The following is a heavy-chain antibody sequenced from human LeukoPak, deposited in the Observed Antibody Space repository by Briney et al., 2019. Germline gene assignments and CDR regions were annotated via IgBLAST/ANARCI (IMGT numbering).Heavy chain of an antibody. D-gene: IGHD1-26*01. CDR3: ARLSGSPWY. CDR1: GGSISSTSHY. Sequence: SETLSLTCTVSGGSISSTSHYWGWIRQPPGKGLEWIGAIYYSGSTYYNPSLKSRVTISVDTSKNQFSLKLTSVTAADTAVYYCARLSGSPWYWGQGTLVTVSS. J-gene: IGHJ4*02. CDR2: IYYSGST. V-gene: IGHV4-39*07.